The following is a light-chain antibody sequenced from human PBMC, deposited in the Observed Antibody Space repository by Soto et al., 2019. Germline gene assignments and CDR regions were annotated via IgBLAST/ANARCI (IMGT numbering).Light chain of an antibody. CDR2: AAS. J-gene: IGKJ1*01. CDR1: QSISSY. V-gene: IGKV1-39*01. Sequence: DIHMTQSPSSLSASVGDRVTITCRASQSISSYLNWYQQKPGKAPKLLIYAASSLQSGVPSRFSGSGSGTDFTLTISSLQPEDFATYYCQQICSTPHTFGQGTKVDIK. CDR3: QQICSTPHT.